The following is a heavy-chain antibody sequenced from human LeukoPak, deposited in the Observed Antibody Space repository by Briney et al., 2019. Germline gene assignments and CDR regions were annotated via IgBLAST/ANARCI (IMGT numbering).Heavy chain of an antibody. CDR1: GGSFSGYY. CDR2: SNHSGST. J-gene: IGHJ4*02. Sequence: SETLSLTCAVYGGSFSGYYWSWIRQPPGKGLEWIGESNHSGSTNYNPSLKSRVTISVDTSKNQFSLKLSSVTAADTAVYYCARSRDFWSGSLFDYWGQGTLVTVSS. D-gene: IGHD3-3*01. V-gene: IGHV4-34*01. CDR3: ARSRDFWSGSLFDY.